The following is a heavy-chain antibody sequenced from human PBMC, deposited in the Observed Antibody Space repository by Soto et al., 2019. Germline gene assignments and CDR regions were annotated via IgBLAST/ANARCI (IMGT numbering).Heavy chain of an antibody. CDR2: ISFDGINK. D-gene: IGHD2-2*03. J-gene: IGHJ6*02. Sequence: PGGSLRLSCAASGFTFSYYAMHWVRQAPGKGLEWVAVISFDGINKYYADSVKGRFAISRDNSENTLYLQMNSLRAEDTAVYYCARDLGYCSTTSCYRTNYYYAMDVWGQGTTVTVSS. V-gene: IGHV3-30*09. CDR3: ARDLGYCSTTSCYRTNYYYAMDV. CDR1: GFTFSYYA.